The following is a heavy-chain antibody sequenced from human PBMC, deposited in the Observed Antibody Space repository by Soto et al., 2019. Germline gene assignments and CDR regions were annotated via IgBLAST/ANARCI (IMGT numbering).Heavy chain of an antibody. V-gene: IGHV3-33*01. D-gene: IGHD5-18*01. Sequence: GGSLRLSCAASGFPFSSYGMHWVRQAPGKGLEWVAVIWYDGSNKYYADSVKGRFTISRDNSKNTLYLQMNSLRAEDTAVYYCARHGYNYGGGYFDYWGQGTLVTVSS. CDR2: IWYDGSNK. CDR1: GFPFSSYG. CDR3: ARHGYNYGGGYFDY. J-gene: IGHJ4*02.